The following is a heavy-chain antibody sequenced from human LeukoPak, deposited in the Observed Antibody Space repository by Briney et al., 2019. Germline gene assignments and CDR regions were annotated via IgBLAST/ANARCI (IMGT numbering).Heavy chain of an antibody. J-gene: IGHJ4*02. V-gene: IGHV4-39*07. Sequence: TSETLSLTCTVSGGSISSSSYYWGWIRQPPGKGLEWIGSIYYSGSTYYNPSLKSRVTISVDTSKNQFSPKLSSVTAADTAVYYCARFNSGSYQHYFDYWGQGTLVTVSS. CDR1: GGSISSSSYY. D-gene: IGHD1-26*01. CDR3: ARFNSGSYQHYFDY. CDR2: IYYSGST.